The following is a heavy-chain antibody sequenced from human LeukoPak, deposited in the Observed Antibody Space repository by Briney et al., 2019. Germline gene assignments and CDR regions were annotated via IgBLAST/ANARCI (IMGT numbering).Heavy chain of an antibody. CDR3: ARAHLASNDFDI. Sequence: PGGSLRLSCAASGFTFSDSALHWVRQASGKGLEWVGRIRSKANNYATAYVASVKGRFTISRDNAKNSLYLQMNSLRAEDTAVYYCARAHLASNDFDIWGQGTMVTVSS. CDR1: GFTFSDSA. J-gene: IGHJ3*02. V-gene: IGHV3-73*01. CDR2: IRSKANNYAT.